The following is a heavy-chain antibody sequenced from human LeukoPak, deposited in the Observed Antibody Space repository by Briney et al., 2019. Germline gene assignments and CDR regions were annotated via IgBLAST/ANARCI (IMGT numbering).Heavy chain of an antibody. CDR2: INGSGDST. V-gene: IGHV3-23*01. J-gene: IGHJ4*02. Sequence: GGSLRLSCAASGFTFSSYAMNWVRQAPGKGLEWVSAINGSGDSTYYADSVKGRFTISRDNSKNTLYLQMNSLTAEDTALYYCAKDQGITLVRGVRRGVYYFDYWGQGILVTVSS. D-gene: IGHD3-10*01. CDR3: AKDQGITLVRGVRRGVYYFDY. CDR1: GFTFSSYA.